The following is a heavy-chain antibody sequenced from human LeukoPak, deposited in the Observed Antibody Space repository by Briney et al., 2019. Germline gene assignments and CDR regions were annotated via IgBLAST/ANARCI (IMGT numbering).Heavy chain of an antibody. CDR2: ISNNGGST. D-gene: IGHD3-9*01. Sequence: GGSLRLSCLASGFTFSGYGMHWVRQAPGKGLEYVSGISNNGGSTYYADSVKGRFTISRDNFKNTLYLQMSSLRAVDTAVYHCVRRYLSSSGPGDYWGQGTLVTVSS. V-gene: IGHV3-64D*06. CDR3: VRRYLSSSGPGDY. CDR1: GFTFSGYG. J-gene: IGHJ4*02.